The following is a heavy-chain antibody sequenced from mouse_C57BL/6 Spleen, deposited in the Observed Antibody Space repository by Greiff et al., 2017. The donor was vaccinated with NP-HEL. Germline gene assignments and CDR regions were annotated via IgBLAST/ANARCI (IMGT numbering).Heavy chain of an antibody. CDR3: ASPYDYDGDWYFDV. CDR2: INPNYGTT. J-gene: IGHJ1*03. CDR1: GYSFTDYN. Sequence: EVQLQQSGPELVKPGASVKISCKASGYSFTDYNMNWVKQSNGKSLEWIGVINPNYGTTSYNQKFKGKATLTVDQSSSTAYMQLNSLTSEDSAVYYCASPYDYDGDWYFDVWGTGTTVTVSS. D-gene: IGHD2-4*01. V-gene: IGHV1-39*01.